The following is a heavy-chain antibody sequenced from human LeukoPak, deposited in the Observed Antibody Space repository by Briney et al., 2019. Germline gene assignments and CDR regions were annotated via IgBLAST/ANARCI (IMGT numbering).Heavy chain of an antibody. V-gene: IGHV4-30-2*01. Sequence: PSQTLSLTCAVSGGSISSGGYSWSWIRQPPGEGLEWIGYIYHSGSTYYNPSLKSRVTISVDRSKNQFSLKLSSVTAADTAVYYCARVGITMVRGVIITVFDYWGQGTLVTVSS. CDR3: ARVGITMVRGVIITVFDY. J-gene: IGHJ4*02. D-gene: IGHD3-10*01. CDR1: GGSISSGGYS. CDR2: IYHSGST.